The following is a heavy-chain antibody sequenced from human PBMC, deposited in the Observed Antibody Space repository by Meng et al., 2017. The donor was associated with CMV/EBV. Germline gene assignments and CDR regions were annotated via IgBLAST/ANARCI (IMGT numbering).Heavy chain of an antibody. Sequence: GGSLRLSCAASGFTFSSYAMHWVRQAPGKGLEWVSVIYSGGSTYYADSVKGRFTISRDNSKNTLYLQMNSLRAEDTAVYYCARDQPGDGYNEGAFDIWGQGTMVTVSS. D-gene: IGHD5-24*01. J-gene: IGHJ3*02. CDR3: ARDQPGDGYNEGAFDI. CDR2: IYSGGST. V-gene: IGHV3-53*01. CDR1: GFTFSSYA.